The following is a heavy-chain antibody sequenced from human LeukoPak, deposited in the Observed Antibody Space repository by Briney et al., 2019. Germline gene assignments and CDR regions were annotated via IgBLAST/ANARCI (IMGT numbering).Heavy chain of an antibody. CDR1: GFTFSSYP. D-gene: IGHD3-10*01. Sequence: HPGGSLRLSCAASGFTFSSYPMSWVRQAPGKGLEWVSAISGSGDSTYYADSVKGRFTISRDNSKNTLYLQMDRLRAEDTAVYYCAKEAWFGELALDRWGQGTLVTVSS. J-gene: IGHJ5*02. V-gene: IGHV3-23*01. CDR3: AKEAWFGELALDR. CDR2: ISGSGDST.